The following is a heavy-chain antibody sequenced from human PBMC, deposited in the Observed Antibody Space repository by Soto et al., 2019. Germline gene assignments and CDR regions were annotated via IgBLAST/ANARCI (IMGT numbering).Heavy chain of an antibody. V-gene: IGHV1-46*01. CDR2: VNPSSGVT. Sequence: ASVKVSCKPFGYTFTSYYIHWVRQAPGEGLEWMGIVNPSSGVTGYTQKFQGRVTMTTDTSTSTVYMELSSLRSEDTAVYYCARDMREGLSGWHGVDYWGQ. J-gene: IGHJ4*01. CDR3: ARDMREGLSGWHGVDY. D-gene: IGHD6-19*01. CDR1: GYTFTSYY.